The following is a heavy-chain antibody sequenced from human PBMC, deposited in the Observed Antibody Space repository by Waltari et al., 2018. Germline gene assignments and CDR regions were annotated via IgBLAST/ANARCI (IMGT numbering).Heavy chain of an antibody. V-gene: IGHV3-23*04. CDR1: GFTFSSYA. Sequence: EVQLVESGGGLVQPGGSRRLSCAASGFTFSSYAMSWVRQAPGKGLDGVAAISGSGGSTYYADSVKGRFTISRDKSKNTLYLQMNSLRAEDTAVYYCAKDYGGVLDYWGQGTLVTVSS. CDR3: AKDYGGVLDY. D-gene: IGHD4-17*01. CDR2: ISGSGGST. J-gene: IGHJ4*02.